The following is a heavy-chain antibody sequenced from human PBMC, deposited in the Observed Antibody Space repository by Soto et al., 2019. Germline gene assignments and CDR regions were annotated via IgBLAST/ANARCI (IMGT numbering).Heavy chain of an antibody. D-gene: IGHD5-18*01. CDR2: ISAYNGNT. V-gene: IGHV1-18*01. CDR1: GDTFSFYT. Sequence: ASVKVSCKASGDTFSFYTINWVRQAPGQGLEYMGWISAYNGNTNYAQNLQGRVTMTTDTSTSTAYMELRSLRSDDTAVYYCARGGRNTAEAYWGQGTLVTVSS. CDR3: ARGGRNTAEAY. J-gene: IGHJ4*02.